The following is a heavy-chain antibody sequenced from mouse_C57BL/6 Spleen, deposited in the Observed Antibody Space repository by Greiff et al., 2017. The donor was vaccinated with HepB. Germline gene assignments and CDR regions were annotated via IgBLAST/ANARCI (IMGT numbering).Heavy chain of an antibody. CDR1: GYAFTNYL. Sequence: QVQLQQSGAELVRPGTSVKVSCKASGYAFTNYLIEWVKQRPGQGLEWIGVINPGSGGTNYNEKFKGKATLTADKSSSTAYMQLSSLTSEDSAVYFCARFDGYYVPFDDWGQGTTLTVSS. V-gene: IGHV1-54*01. CDR2: INPGSGGT. D-gene: IGHD2-3*01. J-gene: IGHJ2*01. CDR3: ARFDGYYVPFDD.